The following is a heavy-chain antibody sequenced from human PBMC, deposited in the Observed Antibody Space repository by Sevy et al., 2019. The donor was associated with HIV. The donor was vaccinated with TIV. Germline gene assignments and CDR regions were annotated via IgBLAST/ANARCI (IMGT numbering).Heavy chain of an antibody. J-gene: IGHJ3*02. CDR2: IKQDGSEK. Sequence: GSLRLSCAASGFTFSSYWMSWVRQAPGKGLEWVANIKQDGSEKYDVDSVKGRFTISRDNAKNSLYLQMNSLRAEDTAVYYCARDPYYYDSSGYRGHAFDIWGQGTMVTVSS. D-gene: IGHD3-22*01. V-gene: IGHV3-7*01. CDR3: ARDPYYYDSSGYRGHAFDI. CDR1: GFTFSSYW.